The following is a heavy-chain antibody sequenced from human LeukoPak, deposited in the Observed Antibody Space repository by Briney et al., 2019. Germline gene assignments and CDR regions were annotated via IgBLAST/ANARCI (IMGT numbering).Heavy chain of an antibody. CDR1: GYTFTSYG. D-gene: IGHD3-22*01. J-gene: IGHJ3*02. CDR3: ARDREPYYYDSSGYGLSAFDI. V-gene: IGHV1-18*01. Sequence: ASVKVSCKASGYTFTSYGIRWVRQAPGQGREWMGWISAYNGNTNYAQKLQGRVTMTTDTSTSTAYMELRSLRSDDTAVYYCARDREPYYYDSSGYGLSAFDIWGQGTMVTVSS. CDR2: ISAYNGNT.